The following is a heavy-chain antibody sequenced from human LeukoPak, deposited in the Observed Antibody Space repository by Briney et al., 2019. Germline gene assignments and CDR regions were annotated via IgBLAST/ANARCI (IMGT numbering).Heavy chain of an antibody. CDR3: ARYDSSSSVGDY. CDR1: GFTFSSYE. Sequence: GGSLRLFCAAWGFTFSSYEMNWVRQAPGKGLEWVSYISSSCSTIYCADSVKGRFTISRHNAKNSLYLQTNSLRAEDTAVYYCARYDSSSSVGDYWGQGTLVTVSS. V-gene: IGHV3-48*03. J-gene: IGHJ4*02. CDR2: ISSSCSTI. D-gene: IGHD6-6*01.